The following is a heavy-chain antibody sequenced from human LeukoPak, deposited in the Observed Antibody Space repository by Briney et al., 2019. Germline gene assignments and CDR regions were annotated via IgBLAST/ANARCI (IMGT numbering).Heavy chain of an antibody. V-gene: IGHV4-4*09. D-gene: IGHD1-14*01. J-gene: IGHJ4*01. Sequence: SETLSLTCTVSGGSISSYYWSWIRQPPGKGPEWIGYIHASGTTNYNPSLKGRVTISADTSKNQFSLKLSSVTAADTAVYFCARRTPENFDYWGHGTLVTVSS. CDR3: ARRTPENFDY. CDR1: GGSISSYY. CDR2: IHASGTT.